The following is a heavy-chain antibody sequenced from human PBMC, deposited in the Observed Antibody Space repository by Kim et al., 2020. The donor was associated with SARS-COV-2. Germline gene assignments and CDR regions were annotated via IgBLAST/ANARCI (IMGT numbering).Heavy chain of an antibody. Sequence: GGSLRLSCAASGFTFSSYAMSWVRQAPGKGLEWVSAISGSGGSTYYADSVKGRFTISRDNSKNTLYLQMNSLRAEDTAVYYCAKDTIVDKWELLRGSWFDPWGQGTLVTVSS. D-gene: IGHD1-26*01. J-gene: IGHJ5*02. CDR2: ISGSGGST. CDR1: GFTFSSYA. CDR3: AKDTIVDKWELLRGSWFDP. V-gene: IGHV3-23*01.